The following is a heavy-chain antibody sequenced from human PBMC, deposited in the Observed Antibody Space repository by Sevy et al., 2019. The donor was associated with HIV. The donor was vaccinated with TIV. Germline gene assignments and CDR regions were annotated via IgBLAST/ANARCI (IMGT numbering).Heavy chain of an antibody. D-gene: IGHD2-15*01. J-gene: IGHJ4*02. CDR2: ISDSGGAK. Sequence: GGSLRLSCRGSGFSFNRNALTWVRQAPGKGLQWASGISDSGGAKHYADSVKGRFTISRDNSNNTVYLEMTSLTADDTAIYYCTKGRMVGSPFDSWGQGILVTVSS. V-gene: IGHV3-23*01. CDR1: GFSFNRNA. CDR3: TKGRMVGSPFDS.